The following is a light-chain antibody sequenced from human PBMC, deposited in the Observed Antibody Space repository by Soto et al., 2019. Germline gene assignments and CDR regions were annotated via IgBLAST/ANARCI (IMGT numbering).Light chain of an antibody. Sequence: DIQLTQSPSTLSASVGDRVTITCRASQTIITWLAWYQQKPGKAPKLLISKASSLESGVPSRFSGSGSGTEFTLTINSLQPDDSATYYCRQYHVFSWTFGQGTKVEVE. J-gene: IGKJ1*01. CDR3: RQYHVFSWT. CDR1: QTIITW. CDR2: KAS. V-gene: IGKV1-5*03.